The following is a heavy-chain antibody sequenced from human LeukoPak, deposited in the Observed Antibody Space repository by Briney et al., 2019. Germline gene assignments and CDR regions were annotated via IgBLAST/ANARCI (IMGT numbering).Heavy chain of an antibody. Sequence: GGSLRLSCAAPGFTFSGYAMSSVCQAPGKGLEWVSAISGSGGSTYYADSVKGRFTISRDNSKNTLYLQMNSLRAEDTAVYYCAKVGRFTYYHDSSGYYYYFDYWGQGTLVTVSS. CDR3: AKVGRFTYYHDSSGYYYYFDY. J-gene: IGHJ4*02. D-gene: IGHD3-22*01. CDR2: ISGSGGST. V-gene: IGHV3-23*01. CDR1: GFTFSGYA.